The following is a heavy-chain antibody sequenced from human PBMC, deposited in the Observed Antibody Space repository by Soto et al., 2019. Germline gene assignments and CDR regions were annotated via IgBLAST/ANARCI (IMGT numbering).Heavy chain of an antibody. CDR3: ARGRGRIFDY. Sequence: QVQLQQWGAGLLKPSETLSLTCAVYGGSFSGYYWNWIRQPPGKGLEWIGEINHSGSTNYNPSLKTRVTISVDTSTTQFSLKLSSVTAADTAVYYCARGRGRIFDYWGQGTLVTVSS. CDR1: GGSFSGYY. V-gene: IGHV4-34*01. CDR2: INHSGST. D-gene: IGHD3-10*01. J-gene: IGHJ4*02.